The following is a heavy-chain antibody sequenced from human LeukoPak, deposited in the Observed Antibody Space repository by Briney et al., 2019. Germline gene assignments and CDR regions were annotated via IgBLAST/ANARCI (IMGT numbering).Heavy chain of an antibody. D-gene: IGHD6-19*01. CDR1: GGSISNYY. V-gene: IGHV4-59*01. Sequence: SETLSLTCTVSGGSISNYYWSWIRQPPGKGLEWIGYIYYSGTNSNPSLKSRVTISVDTSKNQFSLKLSSVTAADTAVYYCARDGAVAGSAYFDYWGQGTLVTVSS. CDR2: IYYSGT. J-gene: IGHJ4*02. CDR3: ARDGAVAGSAYFDY.